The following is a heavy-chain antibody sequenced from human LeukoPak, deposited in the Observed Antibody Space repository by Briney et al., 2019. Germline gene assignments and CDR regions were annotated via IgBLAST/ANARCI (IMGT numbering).Heavy chain of an antibody. CDR1: GFTFDDYA. D-gene: IGHD2-2*01. Sequence: GGSLRLSCAASGFTFDDYAMHWVRQAPGKGLEWVSGISWNSGSIGYADSVKGRFTISRDNAKNSLYLQMNSLRAEDTALYYCAKDYRTSSYGSGAFDIWGQGTMVTVSS. J-gene: IGHJ3*02. CDR3: AKDYRTSSYGSGAFDI. V-gene: IGHV3-9*01. CDR2: ISWNSGSI.